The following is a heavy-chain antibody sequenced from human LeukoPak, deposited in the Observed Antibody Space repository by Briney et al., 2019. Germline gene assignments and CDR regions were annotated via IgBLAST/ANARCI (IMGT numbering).Heavy chain of an antibody. D-gene: IGHD3-22*01. Sequence: GGSLRLSCAASGFTFSSYWMSWVRQAPGKGLEWVANIKQDGSEKYYVDSVKGRFTISRDNAKNSLYLQMNSLRAEDTAVYYCARDYYDSSGPDPMDVWGKGTTVTISS. CDR3: ARDYYDSSGPDPMDV. J-gene: IGHJ6*04. CDR1: GFTFSSYW. V-gene: IGHV3-7*01. CDR2: IKQDGSEK.